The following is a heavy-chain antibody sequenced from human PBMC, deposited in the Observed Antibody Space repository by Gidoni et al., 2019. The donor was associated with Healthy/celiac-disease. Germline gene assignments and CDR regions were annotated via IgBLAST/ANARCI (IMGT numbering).Heavy chain of an antibody. J-gene: IGHJ6*02. CDR2: ISSSGSTI. CDR1: GFTFSDYY. Sequence: QVQLVESGGGLVKPGGSLRLTCSASGFTFSDYYMSWIRQAPGKGLEWVSYISSSGSTIYYADSVKDRFTIARENAKNSLYLQMNSLRAEDTAVYYCARDLYYYYDGMDVWGQGTTVAVSS. V-gene: IGHV3-11*01. CDR3: ARDLYYYYDGMDV.